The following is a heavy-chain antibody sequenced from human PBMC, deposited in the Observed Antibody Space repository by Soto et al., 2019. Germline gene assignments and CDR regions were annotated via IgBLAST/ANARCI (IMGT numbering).Heavy chain of an antibody. J-gene: IGHJ4*02. CDR1: GGSFSGYY. Sequence: SETLSLTCAVYGGSFSGYYWSWIRQPPGKGLEWIGEINHSGSTNYNPSLKSRVTISVDTSKNQFSLKLSSVTAADTAVYYCARAIAVAGKGGYYFDYWGQGTLVTV. CDR3: ARAIAVAGKGGYYFDY. CDR2: INHSGST. V-gene: IGHV4-34*01. D-gene: IGHD6-19*01.